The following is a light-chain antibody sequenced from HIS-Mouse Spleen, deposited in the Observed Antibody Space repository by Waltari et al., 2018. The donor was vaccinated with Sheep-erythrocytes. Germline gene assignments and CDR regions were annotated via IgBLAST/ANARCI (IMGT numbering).Light chain of an antibody. J-gene: IGKJ3*01. CDR1: QGISSA. CDR3: QQFNSYPFT. CDR2: DAS. V-gene: IGKV1-13*02. Sequence: AIQLTQSPSSLSASVGARVTITCRASQGISSALAWYQQKQGKAPKLLIYDASSLESGVPSRFSGSGSGTDFTLTISSLQPEDFATYYCQQFNSYPFTFGPGTKVDIK.